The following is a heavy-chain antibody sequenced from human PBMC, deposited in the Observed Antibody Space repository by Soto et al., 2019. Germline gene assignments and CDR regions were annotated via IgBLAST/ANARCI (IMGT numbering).Heavy chain of an antibody. J-gene: IGHJ4*02. CDR3: ARSVYDSSGYLDY. V-gene: IGHV4-34*01. CDR1: GGSFSGYY. Sequence: QVQLQQWGAGLLKPSETLSLTCAVYGGSFSGYYWSWIRQPPGKGLEWIGEINHSGSTNYNPSLKSRVTISVDTSKNQFSLKLSSLTAADTAVYSCARSVYDSSGYLDYWGQGTLVTVSS. CDR2: INHSGST. D-gene: IGHD3-22*01.